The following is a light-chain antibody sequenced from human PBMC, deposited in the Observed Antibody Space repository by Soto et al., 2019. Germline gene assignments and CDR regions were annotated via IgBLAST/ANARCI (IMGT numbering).Light chain of an antibody. CDR3: SSYAGTSIPVV. V-gene: IGLV2-8*01. CDR1: SSDVGGYNF. CDR2: DVS. J-gene: IGLJ2*01. Sequence: QSALTQSPSASGSPGQSVTISCTGSSSDVGGYNFVSWYQQHPGKAPKLMIYDVSEWPSGVPDRFSGSRSGNTASLTVSGLQADDEADYYCSSYAGTSIPVVFGGGTKLTVL.